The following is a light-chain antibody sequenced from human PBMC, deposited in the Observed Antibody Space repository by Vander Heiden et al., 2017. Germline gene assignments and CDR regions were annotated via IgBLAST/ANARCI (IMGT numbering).Light chain of an antibody. CDR3: QAWTTTTSAV. CDR1: KLGDKN. Sequence: SYELSPPVSVSVSPAQTATITCSGEKLGDKNVCWYHQKAGQSPVLVIYQHSKRPSGIPDRFSGTTSGNTATLTIIGTQTMDESDYYCQAWTTTTSAVFGGGTRLTVL. J-gene: IGLJ2*01. V-gene: IGLV3-1*01. CDR2: QHS.